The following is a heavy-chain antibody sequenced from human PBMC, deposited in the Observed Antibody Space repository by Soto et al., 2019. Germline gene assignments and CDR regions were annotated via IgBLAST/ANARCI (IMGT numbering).Heavy chain of an antibody. D-gene: IGHD5-18*01. Sequence: EVQLLESGGGLVQPGGSLRLSCVACGFTFSSYAMTWVRQAPGKGLEWVSAISGSGGSTYYADSLKGRFTISRDSSKNTLYLQMNSLRAEDTAVYYCARLDTAMPRDYFDYWGQGTLVTVSS. J-gene: IGHJ4*02. CDR3: ARLDTAMPRDYFDY. CDR1: GFTFSSYA. CDR2: ISGSGGST. V-gene: IGHV3-23*01.